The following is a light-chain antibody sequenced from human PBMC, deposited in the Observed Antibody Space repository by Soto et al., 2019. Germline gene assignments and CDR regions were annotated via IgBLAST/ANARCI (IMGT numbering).Light chain of an antibody. CDR2: GAS. CDR1: QSVSNAY. V-gene: IGKV3-20*01. J-gene: IGKJ1*01. CDR3: QQDAASPRT. Sequence: EIVLTQSPGTLSLSPRERATLSCRASQSVSNAYLAWYQHKVGQSPRLLIYGASNRAPGIPDRFSGSGSGTAFTLTISRLEPEDFAVYYWQQDAASPRTFGQGTQVEVK.